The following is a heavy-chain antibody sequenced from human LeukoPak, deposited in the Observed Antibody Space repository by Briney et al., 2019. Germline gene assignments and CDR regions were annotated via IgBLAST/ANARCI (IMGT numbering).Heavy chain of an antibody. D-gene: IGHD1-14*01. CDR2: ISWNSANR. V-gene: IGHV3-9*01. CDR1: GFTFDDYV. J-gene: IGHJ3*01. Sequence: GRSLRLSSAASGFTFDDYVMPWVREVPGTGLGGVSGISWNSANRDYAASVRGRFTIPRDNTNNTLYLQMSSLTPEDTAFYYCAKARTVFTDAFDVWGQGTMVTVSS. CDR3: AKARTVFTDAFDV.